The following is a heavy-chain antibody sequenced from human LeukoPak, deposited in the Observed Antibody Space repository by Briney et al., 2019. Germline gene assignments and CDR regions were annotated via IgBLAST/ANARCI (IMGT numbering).Heavy chain of an antibody. Sequence: SETLSLTCTVSGGSISIGGYYWSWIRQHPGKGLEWIGYIYYSGSTYYNPSLKSRVTISVDTSKNQFSLKLSSVTAADTAVYYCARDGLATNPFVYWGQGTLVTVSS. D-gene: IGHD1-26*01. CDR1: GGSISIGGYY. V-gene: IGHV4-31*03. CDR3: ARDGLATNPFVY. CDR2: IYYSGST. J-gene: IGHJ4*02.